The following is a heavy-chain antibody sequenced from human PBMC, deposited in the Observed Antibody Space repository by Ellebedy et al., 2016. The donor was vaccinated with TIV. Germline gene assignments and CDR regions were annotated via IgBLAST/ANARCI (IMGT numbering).Heavy chain of an antibody. CDR2: INHSGST. CDR1: GGSISSYY. J-gene: IGHJ6*02. V-gene: IGHV4-34*01. CDR3: ARGHSSGWPLRYAMDV. Sequence: SETLSLTCTVSGGSISSYYWSWIRQPPGKGLEWIGEINHSGSTNYNPSLKSRVTVSVDTSKNQFSLKLNSVTAADTAVYYCARGHSSGWPLRYAMDVWGQGTTVTVSS. D-gene: IGHD6-25*01.